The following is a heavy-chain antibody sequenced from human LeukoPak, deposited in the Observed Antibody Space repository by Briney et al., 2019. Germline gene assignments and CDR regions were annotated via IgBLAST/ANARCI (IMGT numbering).Heavy chain of an antibody. CDR2: INPSGGST. J-gene: IGHJ6*03. V-gene: IGHV1-46*01. Sequence: ASVKVSCKASGYSFSTHWMHWVRQAPGQGLEWMGIINPSGGSTSYAQKFQGRVTMTRDMSTSTVYMELSSLRSEDTAVYYCARSAAGDYYYYMDVWGKGTTVTISS. CDR1: GYSFSTHW. D-gene: IGHD6-13*01. CDR3: ARSAAGDYYYYMDV.